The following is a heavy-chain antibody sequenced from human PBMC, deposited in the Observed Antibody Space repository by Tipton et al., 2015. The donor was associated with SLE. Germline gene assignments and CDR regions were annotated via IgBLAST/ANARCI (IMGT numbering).Heavy chain of an antibody. CDR3: ARVRPPLSIFGVVKGTDYYYMDV. CDR2: INHSGYT. V-gene: IGHV4-34*01. D-gene: IGHD3-3*01. J-gene: IGHJ6*03. CDR1: GGSFSGYY. Sequence: LRLSCAVYGGSFSGYYWSWIRQPPGKGLEWIGEINHSGYTNYNLSLKSRVTISVDTSKNQFSLKLSSVTAADTAVYYCARVRPPLSIFGVVKGTDYYYMDVWGKGTTVTVSS.